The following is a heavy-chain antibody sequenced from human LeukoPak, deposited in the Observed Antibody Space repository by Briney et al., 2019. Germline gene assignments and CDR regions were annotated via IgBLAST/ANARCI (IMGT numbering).Heavy chain of an antibody. V-gene: IGHV1-18*01. D-gene: IGHD6-6*01. CDR2: ISAYTGNT. Sequence: ASVKASCKASGYPFTSYGITWVRQAPGQGPEWMGWISAYTGNTNYAQKFQGRVSMTTGTSTTTAYMELRSLRSDDTAVYYCARSYSSSSNFDYWGQGTLVTVSS. CDR1: GYPFTSYG. J-gene: IGHJ4*02. CDR3: ARSYSSSSNFDY.